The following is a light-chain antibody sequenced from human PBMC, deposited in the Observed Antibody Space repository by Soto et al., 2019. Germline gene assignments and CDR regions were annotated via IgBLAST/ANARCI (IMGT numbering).Light chain of an antibody. J-gene: IGKJ4*01. Sequence: DIQMTQSPSSVSASVGDRVTITCRASQGISGWLARCRQKPGRAPKVPIHAASSLQSGVPSRFRGSGSGTHFTLAIGSLQPEDYATYSCQQADSFPLTFGGGTKVEIK. CDR1: QGISGW. CDR2: AAS. CDR3: QQADSFPLT. V-gene: IGKV1-12*01.